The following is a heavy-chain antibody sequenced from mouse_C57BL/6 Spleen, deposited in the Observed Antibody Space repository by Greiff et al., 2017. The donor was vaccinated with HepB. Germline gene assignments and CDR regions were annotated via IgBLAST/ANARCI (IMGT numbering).Heavy chain of an antibody. V-gene: IGHV1-61*01. CDR2: IYPSDSET. Sequence: QVQLKQPGAELVRPGSSVKLSCKASGYTFPSYWMDWVKQRPGQGLEWIGNIYPSDSETHYNQKFKDKATLTVDKSSSTAYMQLSSLTSEDSAVYYCARRGLYDYDENYAMDYWGQGTSVTVSS. J-gene: IGHJ4*01. CDR3: ARRGLYDYDENYAMDY. CDR1: GYTFPSYW. D-gene: IGHD2-4*01.